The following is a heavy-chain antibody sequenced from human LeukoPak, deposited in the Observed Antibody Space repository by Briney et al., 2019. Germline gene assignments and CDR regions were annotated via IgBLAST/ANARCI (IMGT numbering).Heavy chain of an antibody. CDR2: IYYSGST. V-gene: IGHV4-30-4*01. CDR3: AGVGWVVVPAAMLFPPSWFDP. CDR1: GGSISSGDYY. J-gene: IGHJ5*02. D-gene: IGHD2-2*01. Sequence: PSETLSLTCTVSGGSISSGDYYWSWIRQPPGKGLEWIGYIYYSGSTYYNPSLKSRVTISVDTSKNQFSLKLSSVTAADTAVYYCAGVGWVVVPAAMLFPPSWFDPWGQGTLVTVSS.